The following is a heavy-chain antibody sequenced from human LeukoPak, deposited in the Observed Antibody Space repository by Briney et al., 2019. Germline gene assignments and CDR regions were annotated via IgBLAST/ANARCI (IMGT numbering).Heavy chain of an antibody. CDR2: ISFDGGNK. D-gene: IGHD2-15*01. CDR3: ARGGGYYPIDY. CDR1: GFTFSNYA. V-gene: IGHV3-30*14. Sequence: SGGSLRLSCAASGFTFSNYAMNWVRQAPGKGLEWVATISFDGGNKYYSDVVTGRFTVSRDNSKNTLYLQVNSLRAEDTAVYYCARGGGYYPIDYWGQGTLVTVSS. J-gene: IGHJ4*02.